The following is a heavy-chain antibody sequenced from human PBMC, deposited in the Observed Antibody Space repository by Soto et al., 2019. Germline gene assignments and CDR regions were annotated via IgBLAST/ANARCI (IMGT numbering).Heavy chain of an antibody. J-gene: IGHJ6*02. D-gene: IGHD1-20*01. Sequence: SVKVSCKASGGTFSSYAISWVRQAPGQALEWVGGIIPIFGTANYAQKFQGRVTITADESTSTAYMELSSLRSEDTAVYYCARDRYERGYYYYYGMDVWGQGTTVTVSS. CDR3: ARDRYERGYYYYYGMDV. CDR2: IIPIFGTA. V-gene: IGHV1-69*13. CDR1: GGTFSSYA.